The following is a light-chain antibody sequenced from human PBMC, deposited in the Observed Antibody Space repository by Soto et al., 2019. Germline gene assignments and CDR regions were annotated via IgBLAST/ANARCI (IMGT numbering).Light chain of an antibody. CDR2: SNY. V-gene: IGLV1-44*01. CDR1: SSNIESNT. J-gene: IGLJ1*01. Sequence: QSVLTQPPSASGTPGQRVTISCSGNSSNIESNTVTWYQQLPGTAPKLVIYSNYDRPSGVPDRFSGSTSGTSASLVIRGLQSEDEADYYCAAWDDILNGYVFGGGTKVTV. CDR3: AAWDDILNGYV.